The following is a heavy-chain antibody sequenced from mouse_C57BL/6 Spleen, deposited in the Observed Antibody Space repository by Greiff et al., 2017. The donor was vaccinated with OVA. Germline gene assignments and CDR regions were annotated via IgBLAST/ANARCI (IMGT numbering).Heavy chain of an antibody. CDR2: IYPGDGDT. CDR3: ATYGNGIFDY. J-gene: IGHJ2*01. Sequence: VQLQQSGPELVKPGASVKLSCKASGYTFTSYDINWVKQRPGKGLEWIGQIYPGDGDTNYNGKFKGKATLTADKSSSTAYMQLSSLTSEDSAVYFCATYGNGIFDYWGQGTTLTVSS. D-gene: IGHD2-1*01. CDR1: GYTFTSYD. V-gene: IGHV1-80*01.